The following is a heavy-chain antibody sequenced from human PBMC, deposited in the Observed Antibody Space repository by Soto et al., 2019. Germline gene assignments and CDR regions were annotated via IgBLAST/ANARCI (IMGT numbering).Heavy chain of an antibody. CDR2: IYYSGST. D-gene: IGHD6-13*01. CDR1: GGSISSGDYY. Sequence: QVQLQESGPGLVKPSQTLSLTCTVSGGSISSGDYYWSWIRQPPGKGLEWIGYIYYSGSTYYNPSLKSRVTTSVDTSMNQFSLKLSSVTAADAAGYYCAGERPDGSRLDPWGQGTLVTVSS. CDR3: AGERPDGSRLDP. J-gene: IGHJ5*02. V-gene: IGHV4-30-4*01.